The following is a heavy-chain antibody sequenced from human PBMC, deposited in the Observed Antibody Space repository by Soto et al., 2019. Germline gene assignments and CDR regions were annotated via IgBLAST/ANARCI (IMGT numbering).Heavy chain of an antibody. CDR1: GFSLSTSGVG. Sequence: QITLKESGPTLVKPTQTLTLTCTFSGFSLSTSGVGVGWLRQPPGKALEWLALVYWDDDKRYGPSLKSRHTITMDTSKNQVVLKMTNVDTVDTATYYCARSVKRVLDYWGQGPLVTVSS. V-gene: IGHV2-5*05. J-gene: IGHJ4*02. CDR2: VYWDDDK. CDR3: ARSVKRVLDY.